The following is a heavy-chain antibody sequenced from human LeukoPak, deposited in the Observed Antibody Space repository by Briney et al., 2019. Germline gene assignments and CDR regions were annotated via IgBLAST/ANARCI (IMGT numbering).Heavy chain of an antibody. CDR3: ARDYDSSAEDYFDY. D-gene: IGHD3-22*01. Sequence: GGSLRLSCAASGFTFSSYSMKWVRQAPGKGLEWVSSISSCSSYIYYADSVKGRFTVSGDNAKNSLYLQMSSLRAEDTAVYYCARDYDSSAEDYFDYWGQGTLVTVSS. V-gene: IGHV3-21*01. J-gene: IGHJ4*02. CDR1: GFTFSSYS. CDR2: ISSCSSYI.